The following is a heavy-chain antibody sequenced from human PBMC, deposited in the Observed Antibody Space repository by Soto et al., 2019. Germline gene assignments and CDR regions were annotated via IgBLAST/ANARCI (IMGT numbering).Heavy chain of an antibody. CDR1: GGTLSSYA. CDR3: ARAGRWLAFHY. D-gene: IGHD6-19*01. Sequence: SVKVSCKASGGTLSSYAISWVRQAAGQGLEGRGGVIRIFGTANYAQKLRSRSTLTADESTSTAYMELSSLASGDTAVYYCARAGRWLAFHYWGRGTRVTVPS. J-gene: IGHJ4*02. V-gene: IGHV1-69*13. CDR2: VIRIFGTA.